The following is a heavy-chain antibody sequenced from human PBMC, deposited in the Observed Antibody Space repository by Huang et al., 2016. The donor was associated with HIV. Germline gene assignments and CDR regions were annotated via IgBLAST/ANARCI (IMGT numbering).Heavy chain of an antibody. CDR3: ARDYGGNTGIDS. CDR1: GGSISSAGYY. Sequence: QVHLQESGPGLVKPSQTLSLTCTVSGGSISSAGYYWTWIRQPPGKGLEYIGHSYYTGSTFYNPSLKSRLTVSVDTSKNQFSLKLSSVTAADTAVYFCARDYGGNTGIDSWGQGTLVTVSP. CDR2: SYYTGST. D-gene: IGHD4-17*01. V-gene: IGHV4-30-4*08. J-gene: IGHJ4*02.